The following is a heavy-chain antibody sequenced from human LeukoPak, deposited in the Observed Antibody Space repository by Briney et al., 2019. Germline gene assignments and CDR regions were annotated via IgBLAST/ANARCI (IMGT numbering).Heavy chain of an antibody. V-gene: IGHV1-18*01. CDR3: ARSTSATYYDILTGYPNYYYYMDV. CDR1: GYTFTSYG. CDR2: ISAYNGNT. Sequence: ASVKVSCKASGYTFTSYGISWVRQAPGQGLEWMGWISAYNGNTNYAQKLQGRVTMTTDTSTSTAYMELRSLRSDDTAVYYCARSTSATYYDILTGYPNYYYYMDVWGKGTTVTISS. D-gene: IGHD3-9*01. J-gene: IGHJ6*03.